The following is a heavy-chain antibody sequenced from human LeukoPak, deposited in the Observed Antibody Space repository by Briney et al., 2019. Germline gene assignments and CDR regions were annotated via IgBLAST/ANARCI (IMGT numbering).Heavy chain of an antibody. V-gene: IGHV3-74*01. D-gene: IGHD6-6*01. CDR1: GFSFSGHW. CDR2: ISPTGSTT. Sequence: GGSLRLSCTAPGFSFSGHWMHWARQLPGKGLVWVSRISPTGSTTSYADSVKGRFTVSRDNAKNTLYLQVNNLRAEDTAVYYCARGPNSNWSGLDFWGQGTLLTVSS. J-gene: IGHJ4*02. CDR3: ARGPNSNWSGLDF.